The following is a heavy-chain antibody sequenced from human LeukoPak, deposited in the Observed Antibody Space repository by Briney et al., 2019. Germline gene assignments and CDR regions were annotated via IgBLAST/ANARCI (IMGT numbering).Heavy chain of an antibody. J-gene: IGHJ6*03. CDR1: GFTFSSYE. V-gene: IGHV3-48*03. CDR2: ISSSGSTI. D-gene: IGHD3-22*01. Sequence: GGSLRLSCAASGFTFSSYEMNWFRQAPGKGLEWVSYISSSGSTIYYADSVKGRFTISRDNAKNSLYLQMNSLRAEDTAVYYCARAAGYYDRWGYYYYYYMDVWGKGTTVTVSS. CDR3: ARAAGYYDRWGYYYYYYMDV.